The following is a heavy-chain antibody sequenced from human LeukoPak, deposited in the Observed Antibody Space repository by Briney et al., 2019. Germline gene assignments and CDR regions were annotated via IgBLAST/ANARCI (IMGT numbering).Heavy chain of an antibody. CDR2: IYYSGST. CDR1: GGSISSSNYY. J-gene: IGHJ4*02. CDR3: LRYYDSSGYFDY. V-gene: IGHV4-61*01. D-gene: IGHD3-22*01. Sequence: SETLSLTCSVSGGSISSSNYYWSWIRQPPGKGLEWIGYIYYSGSTNYNPSLKSRVTISVDTSKNQFSLKLNSVTAADTAVYYCLRYYDSSGYFDYWGQGTLVTVSS.